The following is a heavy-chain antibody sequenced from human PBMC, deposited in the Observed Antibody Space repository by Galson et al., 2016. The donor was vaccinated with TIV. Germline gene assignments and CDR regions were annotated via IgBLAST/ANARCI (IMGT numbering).Heavy chain of an antibody. CDR3: VREVLVGPGVKMGMRAFDI. D-gene: IGHD2-15*01. CDR1: GFTFGSHW. V-gene: IGHV3-74*01. Sequence: SLRLSCAASGFTFGSHWMHWVRQVPGKGLVWVSRIRTDGTTKAYADSVKGRFTISRDNAKNTLYLQMNSMRDDDTAVYHCVREVLVGPGVKMGMRAFDIWGRGTTVTVSS. J-gene: IGHJ3*02. CDR2: IRTDGTTK.